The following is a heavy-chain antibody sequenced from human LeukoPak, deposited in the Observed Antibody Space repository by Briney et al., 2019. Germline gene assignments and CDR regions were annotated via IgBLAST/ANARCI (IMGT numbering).Heavy chain of an antibody. D-gene: IGHD6-13*01. CDR3: ASLRRGQQLVYYFDY. J-gene: IGHJ4*02. CDR1: GGSISSYY. V-gene: IGHV4-59*01. Sequence: PSETLSLTCTVSGGSISSYYWSWIRQPPGKGLEWIGYIYYSGSTNYNPSLKSRVTISVDTSKNQFSLKLSSVTAADTAVYYCASLRRGQQLVYYFDYWGQGTLVTVSS. CDR2: IYYSGST.